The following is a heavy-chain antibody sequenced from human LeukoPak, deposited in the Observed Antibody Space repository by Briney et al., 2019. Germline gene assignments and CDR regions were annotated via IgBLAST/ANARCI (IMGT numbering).Heavy chain of an antibody. CDR2: IYYSGST. D-gene: IGHD3-16*01. J-gene: IGHJ4*02. CDR1: GGSISSSSYY. V-gene: IGHV4-39*06. CDR3: ARHRDSLVGYVDY. Sequence: SETLSLTCTVSGGSISSSSYYWGWSRQPPGKGLGWIGSIYYSGSTYYNPSLKSRVTISVDTSKNQFPLKLSSVTAADTAVYYCARHRDSLVGYVDYWGQGTLVTVSS.